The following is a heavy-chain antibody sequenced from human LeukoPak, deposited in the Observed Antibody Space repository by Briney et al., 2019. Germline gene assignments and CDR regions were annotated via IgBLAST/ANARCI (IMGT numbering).Heavy chain of an antibody. V-gene: IGHV4-61*02. CDR3: AREVDTPMISETYYFDY. Sequence: SETLSLTCTVSGGSISSGSYYWSWIRQPAGKGLEWIGRIYASGDTNSFKSRVTISVDTSKNQFSLKLSSVTAADTAVYYCAREVDTPMISETYYFDYWGQGTLVTVSS. D-gene: IGHD5-18*01. CDR2: IYASGDT. CDR1: GGSISSGSYY. J-gene: IGHJ4*02.